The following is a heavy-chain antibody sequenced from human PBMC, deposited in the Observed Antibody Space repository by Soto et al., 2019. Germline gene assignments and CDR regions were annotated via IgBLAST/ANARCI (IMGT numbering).Heavy chain of an antibody. J-gene: IGHJ4*02. V-gene: IGHV3-33*01. Sequence: QVQLVESGGGVVQPGRSLRLSCAASGFTFSSYGMHWVRQAPGQGLEWVAVIWYDGSNKYYADSVKGRFTSSRDNSKNTLFLEMNSLRAEDTAVYYCARDSYGEDYWGPGSLVTVSA. CDR1: GFTFSSYG. CDR2: IWYDGSNK. D-gene: IGHD4-17*01. CDR3: ARDSYGEDY.